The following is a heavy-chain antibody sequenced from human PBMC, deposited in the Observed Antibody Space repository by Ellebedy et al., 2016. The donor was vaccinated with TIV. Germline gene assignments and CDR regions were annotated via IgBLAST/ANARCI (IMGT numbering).Heavy chain of an antibody. CDR2: ISHTGSRT. V-gene: IGHV3-23*01. CDR3: AKRGEAAPGTGRYYFDY. J-gene: IGHJ4*02. D-gene: IGHD6-13*01. CDR1: GFTFNNYA. Sequence: GESLKISCAASGFTFNNYAMSWVRQAPGKGLEWVSTISHTGSRTYYADSVEGRFIISRDNSKRTLYLQMDSLRAEETAVYYCAKRGEAAPGTGRYYFDYWGQGVLVTVSS.